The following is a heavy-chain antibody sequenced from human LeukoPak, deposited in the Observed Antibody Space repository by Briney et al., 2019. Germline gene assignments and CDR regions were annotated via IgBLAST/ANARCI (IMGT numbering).Heavy chain of an antibody. CDR2: INPSGGST. D-gene: IGHD3-10*01. CDR1: GYTFTGYY. CDR3: ARMARIWFGESWYNWFDP. J-gene: IGHJ5*02. Sequence: ASVKVSCKASGYTFTGYYMHWVRQAPGQGLEWMGIINPSGGSTSYAQKFQGRVTMTIDMSTSTAFMELRSLRFDDTAVYYCARMARIWFGESWYNWFDPWGQGTLVTVSS. V-gene: IGHV1-46*01.